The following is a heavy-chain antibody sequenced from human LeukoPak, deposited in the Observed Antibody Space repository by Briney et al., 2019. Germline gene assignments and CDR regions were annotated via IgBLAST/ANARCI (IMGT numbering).Heavy chain of an antibody. CDR3: AKPYGSGYSYFDS. CDR1: GFTFSSYW. J-gene: IGHJ4*02. Sequence: GGSLRLSCAASGFTFSSYWMHWVRQAPGKGLVWVSRVNTDGRSTSYADSVKGRFTISRDNAKNTLYLQMNSLRAEDTAVYYCAKPYGSGYSYFDSWGQGALVTVSP. D-gene: IGHD6-19*01. V-gene: IGHV3-74*01. CDR2: VNTDGRST.